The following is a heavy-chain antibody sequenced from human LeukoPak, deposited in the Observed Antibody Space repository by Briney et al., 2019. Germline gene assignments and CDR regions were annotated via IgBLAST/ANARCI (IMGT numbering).Heavy chain of an antibody. CDR2: IYYSGST. CDR3: ARDGGTMVRDAFDI. V-gene: IGHV4-61*01. D-gene: IGHD3-10*01. Sequence: SETLSLTCTVSGGSISSSTYCWGWIRQPPGKGLEWIGYIYYSGSTNYNPSLKSRVTISVDTSKNQFSLKLSSVTAADTAVYYCARDGGTMVRDAFDIWGQGTMVTVSS. J-gene: IGHJ3*02. CDR1: GGSISSSTYC.